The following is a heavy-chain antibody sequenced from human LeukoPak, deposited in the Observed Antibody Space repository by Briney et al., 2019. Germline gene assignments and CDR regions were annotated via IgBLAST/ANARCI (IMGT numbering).Heavy chain of an antibody. Sequence: GRSLRLSCAASGCTFSSHAMHWVRQAPGKGLEWVALISYEGTHKYYADSVKGRFTISRDNAKNSLYLQMNSLRVEDTAVYYCARCTTGRTFGSLREIKRSREIDYWGQGTLVTVSS. D-gene: IGHD1-1*01. J-gene: IGHJ4*02. CDR2: ISYEGTHK. V-gene: IGHV3-30*04. CDR1: GCTFSSHA. CDR3: ARCTTGRTFGSLREIKRSREIDY.